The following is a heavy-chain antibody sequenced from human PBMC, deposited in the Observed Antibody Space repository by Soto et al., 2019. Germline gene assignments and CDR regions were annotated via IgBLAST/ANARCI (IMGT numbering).Heavy chain of an antibody. D-gene: IGHD6-6*01. CDR3: AKDRGSWEYSS. J-gene: IGHJ4*02. Sequence: QVQLVESGGGVVQPGRSLRLSCAASGFTFSSYGMHWVRQAPGKGLEWVAVISYDGSNKYYADSVKGRFTISRDNSKNTLYLQMNSLRAEDTAVYYCAKDRGSWEYSSWGQGTLVTVSS. CDR2: ISYDGSNK. CDR1: GFTFSSYG. V-gene: IGHV3-30*18.